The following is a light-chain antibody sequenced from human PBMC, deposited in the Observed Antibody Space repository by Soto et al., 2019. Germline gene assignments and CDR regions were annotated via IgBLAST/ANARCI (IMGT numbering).Light chain of an antibody. CDR3: SSYTSSSILV. CDR2: EVT. Sequence: QSVLTQPASVSGSPGQSITISCIGSSSDVGGYNYVSWYQQHPGEAPKLMIYEVTNRPSGVSNRFSGSKSGNSASLTISGLQAEDEADYYCSSYTSSSILVFGGGTKVTVL. J-gene: IGLJ2*01. V-gene: IGLV2-14*01. CDR1: SSDVGGYNY.